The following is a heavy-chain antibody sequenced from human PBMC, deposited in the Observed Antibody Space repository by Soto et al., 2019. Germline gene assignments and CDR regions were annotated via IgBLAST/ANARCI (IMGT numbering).Heavy chain of an antibody. CDR1: GFTFSSYS. Sequence: GGSLRLSCAASGFTFSSYSMNWVRQAPGKGLEWVSYISSSSTIYYADSVKGRFTISRDNAKNSLYLQMNSLRDEDTAVYYCARDSGSYFSLLNAFDIWGQGTMVTVSS. V-gene: IGHV3-48*02. J-gene: IGHJ3*02. D-gene: IGHD1-26*01. CDR3: ARDSGSYFSLLNAFDI. CDR2: ISSSSTI.